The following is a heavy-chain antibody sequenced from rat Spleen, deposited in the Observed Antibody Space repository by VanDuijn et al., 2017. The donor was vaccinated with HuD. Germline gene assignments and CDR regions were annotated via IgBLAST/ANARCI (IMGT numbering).Heavy chain of an antibody. D-gene: IGHD1-2*01. CDR3: ARVAAISIDY. CDR1: GYTFTSYY. CDR2: INTGSGGT. Sequence: QIQLQQSGAELAKPGSSVKISCKASGYTFTSYYISWIKQTTGQGLEYIGYINTGSGGTNYHEKFKGKATLTVEKSSSTAFIQLSSLTPDDSAVYYCARVAAISIDYWGQGVMVTVSS. J-gene: IGHJ2*01. V-gene: IGHV1-43*01.